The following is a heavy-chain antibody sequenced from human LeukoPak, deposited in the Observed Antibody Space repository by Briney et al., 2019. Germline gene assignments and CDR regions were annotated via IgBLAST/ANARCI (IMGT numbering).Heavy chain of an antibody. CDR2: INPNSGAT. CDR3: PRLQGITMVRGVIPDLYYFDY. V-gene: IGHV1-2*02. Sequence: ASVKVSCKASGYTFTGYYMHWVRQAPGQGLEWMGWINPNSGATNYAQKFQGRVTMTRDTSISTAYLQWSSLKASDTAMYYCPRLQGITMVRGVIPDLYYFDYWGQGTLVTVSS. J-gene: IGHJ4*02. CDR1: GYTFTGYY. D-gene: IGHD3-10*01.